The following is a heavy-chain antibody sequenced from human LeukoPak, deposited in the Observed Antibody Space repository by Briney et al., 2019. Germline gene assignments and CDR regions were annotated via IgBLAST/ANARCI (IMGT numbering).Heavy chain of an antibody. Sequence: SETLSLTCTVSGGSISSYHWSWIRQPPGKGLEWIGYIYYSGSTNYNPSLKSRVTISVDTSKNQFSLKLSSVTAADTAVYYCARRELSGSFPFDYWGQGTLVTVSS. V-gene: IGHV4-59*08. D-gene: IGHD1-26*01. CDR3: ARRELSGSFPFDY. CDR1: GGSISSYH. J-gene: IGHJ4*02. CDR2: IYYSGST.